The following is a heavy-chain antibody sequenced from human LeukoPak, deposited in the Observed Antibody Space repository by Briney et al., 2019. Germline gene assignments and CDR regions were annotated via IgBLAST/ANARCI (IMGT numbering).Heavy chain of an antibody. CDR2: IYYSGST. CDR1: GGSISSSSYY. D-gene: IGHD6-19*01. Sequence: SETLSLTCTVSGGSISSSSYYWGWLRQPPGKGLEWIGSIYYSGSTYYNPSLKSRVTISVDTSKNQFSLKLSSVTAADTAVYYCARLTGYSSGWVDYWGQGTLVTVSS. CDR3: ARLTGYSSGWVDY. V-gene: IGHV4-39*01. J-gene: IGHJ4*02.